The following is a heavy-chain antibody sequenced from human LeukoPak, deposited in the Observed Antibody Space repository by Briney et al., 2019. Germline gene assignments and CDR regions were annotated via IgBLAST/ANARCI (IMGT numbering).Heavy chain of an antibody. V-gene: IGHV4-4*07. J-gene: IGHJ6*02. CDR1: GGSISGYY. CDR2: IYTSGST. CDR3: ARGVSFYGMDV. Sequence: SETLSLTCTVSGGSISGYYWSWIRQPAGKGLEWIGRIYTSGSTNYNPSLKSRVTMSVDTSKKQFSLKLSSVAAADAAVYYCARGVSFYGMDVWGQGTTVTVSS. D-gene: IGHD5/OR15-5a*01.